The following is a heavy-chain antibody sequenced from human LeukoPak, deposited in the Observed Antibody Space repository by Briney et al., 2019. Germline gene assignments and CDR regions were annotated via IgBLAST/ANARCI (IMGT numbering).Heavy chain of an antibody. CDR1: GGSFIVYY. D-gene: IGHD6-13*01. V-gene: IGHV4-34*01. J-gene: IGHJ4*02. Sequence: SETLSLTCAVYGGSFIVYYWSWIRQPPGKGLEWIGEINHSGSTNYNPSLKSRVTISVDTSKNQFSLKLSSVPAADTAVYYYARGRGSSSWFYYWGQGTLVTVSS. CDR3: ARGRGSSSWFYY. CDR2: INHSGST.